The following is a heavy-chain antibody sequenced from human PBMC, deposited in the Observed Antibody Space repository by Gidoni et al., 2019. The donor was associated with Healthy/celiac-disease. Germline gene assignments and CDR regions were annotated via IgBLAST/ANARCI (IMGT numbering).Heavy chain of an antibody. CDR2: IYTSGST. CDR3: ARDAIRGSRVRITGTTNNWFDP. Sequence: QVQLQESGPGLVKPSETLSLTCTVSGGSISSYYWTCIRQPAGKGLEWIGRIYTSGSTNYNPALKSRVTMSVDTSKNQFSLKLSSVTAADTAVYYCARDAIRGSRVRITGTTNNWFDPWGQGTLVTVSS. CDR1: GGSISSYY. D-gene: IGHD1-7*01. V-gene: IGHV4-4*07. J-gene: IGHJ5*02.